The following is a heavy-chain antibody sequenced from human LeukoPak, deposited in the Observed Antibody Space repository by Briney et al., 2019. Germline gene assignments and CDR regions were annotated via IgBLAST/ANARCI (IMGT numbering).Heavy chain of an antibody. Sequence: ASVKVSCKVSGYTLSELSMHWVRQAPGKGLEWMGGFHPEDGETIYAQKFQGRVTMTEDTSTGTAYMELSSLTSEDTAVYYCATADVTLVRGVIRVTAKSYFDYWGQGTLVTVSS. CDR1: GYTLSELS. V-gene: IGHV1-24*01. CDR3: ATADVTLVRGVIRVTAKSYFDY. CDR2: FHPEDGET. J-gene: IGHJ4*02. D-gene: IGHD3-10*01.